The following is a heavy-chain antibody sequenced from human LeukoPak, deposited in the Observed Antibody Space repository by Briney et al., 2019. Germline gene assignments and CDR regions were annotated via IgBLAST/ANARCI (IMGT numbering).Heavy chain of an antibody. Sequence: GASVKVSCKASGYTFTGYYMHWVRQAPGQGLEWMGWINPNSGGTNYAQKFQGRVTMTRDTSISTAYMELSRLRSDDTAVYYCARPLHYILAGYYDLFDPWSQGTLVTVYS. J-gene: IGHJ5*02. V-gene: IGHV1-2*02. CDR2: INPNSGGT. CDR1: GYTFTGYY. D-gene: IGHD3-9*01. CDR3: ARPLHYILAGYYDLFDP.